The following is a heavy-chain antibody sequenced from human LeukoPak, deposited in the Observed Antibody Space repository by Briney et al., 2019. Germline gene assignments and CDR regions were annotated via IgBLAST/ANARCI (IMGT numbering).Heavy chain of an antibody. V-gene: IGHV1-2*02. CDR1: GYTFTGYY. Sequence: ASVKVSCKASGYTFTGYYMHWVRQAPGQGLGWMGWINPNSGGTNYAQKFQGRVTMTRDTSISTAYMELSRLRSDDTAVYYCARAEDIVVVPAATFDYWGQGTLVTVSS. CDR2: INPNSGGT. J-gene: IGHJ4*02. D-gene: IGHD2-2*01. CDR3: ARAEDIVVVPAATFDY.